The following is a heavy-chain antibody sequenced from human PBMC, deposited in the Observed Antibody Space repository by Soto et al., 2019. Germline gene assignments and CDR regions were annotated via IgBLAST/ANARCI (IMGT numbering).Heavy chain of an antibody. CDR2: IIPIFGTA. J-gene: IGHJ6*02. CDR1: GGTFSSYA. CDR3: ARDVAGIAVAGHYYYYGMDV. V-gene: IGHV1-69*01. D-gene: IGHD6-19*01. Sequence: QVQLVQSGAEVKKPGSSVKVSCKASGGTFSSYAISWVRQAPGQGLEWMGGIIPIFGTANYAQKFQGRVTNTTDGSTSTAYMEQSSRRSEDTAVYYCARDVAGIAVAGHYYYYGMDVWGQGTTVTVSS.